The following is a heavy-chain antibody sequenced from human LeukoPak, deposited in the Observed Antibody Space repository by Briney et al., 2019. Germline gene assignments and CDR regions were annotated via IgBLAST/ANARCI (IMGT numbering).Heavy chain of an antibody. D-gene: IGHD6-13*01. V-gene: IGHV5-51*01. CDR1: GYTFTTYW. Sequence: GETLKISCKGSGYTFTTYWVGWVRQMPGKGLEWMGIIYPGDSDPRYSPSFQGQVTISADKSISTAYLQWSSLKASDSAMYYCARHGLGSSWFGFDYWGQGTLVTVSS. CDR2: IYPGDSDP. J-gene: IGHJ4*02. CDR3: ARHGLGSSWFGFDY.